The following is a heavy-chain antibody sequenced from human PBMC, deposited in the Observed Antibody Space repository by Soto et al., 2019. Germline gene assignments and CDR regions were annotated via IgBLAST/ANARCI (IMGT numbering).Heavy chain of an antibody. D-gene: IGHD4-17*01. V-gene: IGHV3-74*01. CDR1: GFTFSSYW. CDR2: INSDESST. Sequence: PGGSLRLSCAASGFTFSSYWMDWVRRAPGEGLVWVSRINSDESSTNYADSVKGRFTISRDNAKNTLYLQMNSLRAEDTAVYYCARTTRSYYGDYVGRFDYWGQGTLVTVSS. J-gene: IGHJ4*02. CDR3: ARTTRSYYGDYVGRFDY.